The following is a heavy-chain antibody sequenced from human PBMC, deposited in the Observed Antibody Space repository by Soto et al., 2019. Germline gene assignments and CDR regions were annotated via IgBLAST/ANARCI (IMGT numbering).Heavy chain of an antibody. CDR2: IIPILGIA. CDR3: ARDLYDILTGYTVYYFDY. J-gene: IGHJ4*02. Sequence: SVKVSCKASGGTFSSYTIIWVRQAPGQGLEWMGRIIPILGIANYAQKFQGRVTITADKSTSTAYMELSSLRSEDTAVYYCARDLYDILTGYTVYYFDYWGQGTLVTSPQ. V-gene: IGHV1-69*04. CDR1: GGTFSSYT. D-gene: IGHD3-9*01.